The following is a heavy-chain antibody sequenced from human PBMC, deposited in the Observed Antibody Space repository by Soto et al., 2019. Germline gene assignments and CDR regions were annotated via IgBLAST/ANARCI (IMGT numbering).Heavy chain of an antibody. J-gene: IGHJ6*02. CDR2: IIPIFGTA. CDR1: GGTFSSYA. V-gene: IGHV1-69*13. D-gene: IGHD3-3*01. CDR3: ARDRSVLLMCRNYYYYGMDV. Sequence: ASVKVSCKASGGTFSSYAISWVRQAPGQGLEWMGGIIPIFGTANYAQKFQGRVTITADESTGTAYMELSSLRSEDTAVYYCARDRSVLLMCRNYYYYGMDVWGQGTTVTVSS.